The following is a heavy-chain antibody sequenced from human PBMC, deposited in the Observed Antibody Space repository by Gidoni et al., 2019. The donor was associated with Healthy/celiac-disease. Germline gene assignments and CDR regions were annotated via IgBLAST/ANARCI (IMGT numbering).Heavy chain of an antibody. D-gene: IGHD6-6*01. CDR1: GGSFSGYY. CDR3: ARRHRYSSSPGAFDI. J-gene: IGHJ3*02. Sequence: QVQLQQWGAGLLKPSETLSLTCAVYGGSFSGYYWSWIRQPPGKGLEWIGEINHSGSTNYNPSLKSRVTISVDTSKNQFSLKLSSVTAADTAVYYCARRHRYSSSPGAFDIWGQGTMVTVSS. V-gene: IGHV4-34*01. CDR2: INHSGST.